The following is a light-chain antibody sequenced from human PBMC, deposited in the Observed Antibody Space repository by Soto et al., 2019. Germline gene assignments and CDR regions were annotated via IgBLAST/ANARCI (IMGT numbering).Light chain of an antibody. J-gene: IGKJ1*01. V-gene: IGKV3-20*01. Sequence: EVVLTQPPGTLSLSPGERATLSCRASQSVSSSYLAWYQQKPGQAPRLLIYGASSRATGIPDRFSGSGSGTDFTLTISRLEPEDFAVYYCQQYGSSPGTFGQGTKVDI. CDR2: GAS. CDR3: QQYGSSPGT. CDR1: QSVSSSY.